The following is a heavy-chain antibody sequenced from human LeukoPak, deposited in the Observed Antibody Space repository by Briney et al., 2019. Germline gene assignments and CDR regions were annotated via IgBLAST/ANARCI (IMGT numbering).Heavy chain of an antibody. CDR2: ISGSGGTT. CDR3: AADWPLDY. V-gene: IGHV3-23*01. Sequence: GGSLRLSCAASGFTFSNYAMSWVRQAPGKGLEWVSVISGSGGTTYYADSVKGRFTISRDNSKNTLYLQMNSVRAEDTAVYYCAADWPLDYWGQGTLVTVSS. D-gene: IGHD3/OR15-3a*01. J-gene: IGHJ4*02. CDR1: GFTFSNYA.